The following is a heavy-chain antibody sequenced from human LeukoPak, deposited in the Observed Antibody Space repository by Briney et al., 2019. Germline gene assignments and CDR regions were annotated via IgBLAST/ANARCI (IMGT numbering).Heavy chain of an antibody. J-gene: IGHJ4*02. CDR3: GRVLRYFDWLSYFDY. CDR1: GASISSGGYY. CDR2: IYYSGST. V-gene: IGHV4-31*03. D-gene: IGHD3-9*01. Sequence: SQTLSLTCTVSGASISSGGYYWSWIRQHPGKGPEWIGYIYYSGSTNYNPSLKSRVTISIDTSKNQFSLNLSSVTAADTAAYYCGRVLRYFDWLSYFDYWGQGTLVTVSS.